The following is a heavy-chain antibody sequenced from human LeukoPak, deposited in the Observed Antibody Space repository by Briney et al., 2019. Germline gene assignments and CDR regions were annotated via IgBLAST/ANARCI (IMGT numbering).Heavy chain of an antibody. CDR2: IKSRNDGGTT. J-gene: IGHJ3*02. CDR1: GFTFNNAW. Sequence: RSGGSLRRSCAASGFTFNNAWMSWVRQAPGKGLEWVGHIKSRNDGGTTDYAAPVKASFTISRDDSKNTLYLQMNSLKTEDTAVYYCIPMWAFDIWGRGTMVTVS. D-gene: IGHD2-21*01. V-gene: IGHV3-15*01. CDR3: IPMWAFDI.